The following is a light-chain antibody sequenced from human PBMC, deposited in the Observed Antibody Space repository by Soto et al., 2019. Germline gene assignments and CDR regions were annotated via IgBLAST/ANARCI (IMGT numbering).Light chain of an antibody. J-gene: IGKJ1*01. CDR1: QSISNW. CDR3: QQCNGYSRT. CDR2: DAS. V-gene: IGKV1-5*01. Sequence: DIQMTQSPSTLSASVGDRVTITCRASQSISNWLAWYQQKPGKAPKLLIYDASSLERGVPSRFSGSGSGTEFTLTISSLQPDDFATYYCQQCNGYSRTFGQGTKVDNK.